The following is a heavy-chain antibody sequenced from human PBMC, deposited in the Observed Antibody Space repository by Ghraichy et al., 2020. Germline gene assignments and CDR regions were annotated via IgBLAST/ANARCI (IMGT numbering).Heavy chain of an antibody. Sequence: SVKVSCKASGYTFTSYGISWVRQAPGQGLEWMGWISAYNGNTNYAQKLQGRVTMTTDTSTSTAYMELRSLRSDDTAVYYCARDRRIVGATEGYYYYYGMDVWGQGTTVTVSS. V-gene: IGHV1-18*01. D-gene: IGHD1-26*01. CDR3: ARDRRIVGATEGYYYYYGMDV. CDR2: ISAYNGNT. J-gene: IGHJ6*02. CDR1: GYTFTSYG.